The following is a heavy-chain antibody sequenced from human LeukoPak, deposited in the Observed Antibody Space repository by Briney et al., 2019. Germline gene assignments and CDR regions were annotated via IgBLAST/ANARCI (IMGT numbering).Heavy chain of an antibody. D-gene: IGHD6-19*01. CDR1: GFTFSNYA. V-gene: IGHV3-23*01. J-gene: IGHJ4*02. CDR3: AKEAVAGTGIPAG. Sequence: GGSLRLSCAASGFTFSNYAMSWVRQAPGKGLEWVSVISGSGGSTYYADSVRGRFTISRDNSKNTLYLQMNSLRAEDTAVYYCAKEAVAGTGIPAGWGQGTLVTVSS. CDR2: ISGSGGST.